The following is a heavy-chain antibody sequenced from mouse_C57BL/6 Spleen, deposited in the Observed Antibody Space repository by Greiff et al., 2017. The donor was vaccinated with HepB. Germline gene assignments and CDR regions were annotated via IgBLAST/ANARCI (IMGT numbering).Heavy chain of an antibody. D-gene: IGHD1-1*01. CDR1: GYTFTSYG. J-gene: IGHJ2*01. CDR3: ASRGTLYYGSSYDY. Sequence: VKLMESGAELARPGASVKLSCKASGYTFTSYGISWVKQRTGQGLEWIGEIYPRSGNTYYNEKFKGKATLTADKSSSTAYMELRSLTSEDSAVYFCASRGTLYYGSSYDYWGQGTTLTVSS. CDR2: IYPRSGNT. V-gene: IGHV1-81*01.